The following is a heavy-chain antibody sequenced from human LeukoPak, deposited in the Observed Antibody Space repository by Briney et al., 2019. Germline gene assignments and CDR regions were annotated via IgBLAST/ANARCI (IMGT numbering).Heavy chain of an antibody. CDR3: ARVLRYESPNWFDP. J-gene: IGHJ5*02. CDR1: GFTFSSYS. CDR2: ISSSSSYI. D-gene: IGHD3-9*01. V-gene: IGHV3-21*01. Sequence: PGGSLRLSCAAPGFTFSSYSMNWVRQAPGKGLQWVSSISSSSSYIYYADSVKGRFTISRDNAKNSLYLQMNSLRAEDTAVYYCARVLRYESPNWFDPWGQGTLVTVSS.